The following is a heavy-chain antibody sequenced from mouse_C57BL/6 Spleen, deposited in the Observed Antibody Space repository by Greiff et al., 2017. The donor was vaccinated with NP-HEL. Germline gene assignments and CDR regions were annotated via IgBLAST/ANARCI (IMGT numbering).Heavy chain of an antibody. CDR2: IDPSDSYT. J-gene: IGHJ3*01. CDR1: GYTFTSYW. CDR3: ALYKAWFAY. D-gene: IGHD1-3*01. V-gene: IGHV1-69*01. Sequence: QVQLQQPGAELVMPGASVKLSCKASGYTFTSYWMHWVKQRPGQGLEWIGEIDPSDSYTNYNQKFKGKSTLTVDKSSSTAYMQLSSLTSEDSAVYYCALYKAWFAYWGQGTLVTVSA.